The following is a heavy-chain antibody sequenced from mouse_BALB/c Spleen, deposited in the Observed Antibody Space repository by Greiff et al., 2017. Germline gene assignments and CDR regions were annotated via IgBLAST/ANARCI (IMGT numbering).Heavy chain of an antibody. Sequence: VHVKQSGPELVKPGASVKISCKASGYSFTGYFMNWVKQSHGKSLEWIGRINPYNGDTFYNQKFKGKATLTVDKSSSTAHMELLSLTSEDSAVYYCGRSEDYRYDNYYAMDYWGQGTSVTVSS. CDR2: INPYNGDT. V-gene: IGHV1-37*01. D-gene: IGHD2-14*01. CDR3: GRSEDYRYDNYYAMDY. CDR1: GYSFTGYF. J-gene: IGHJ4*01.